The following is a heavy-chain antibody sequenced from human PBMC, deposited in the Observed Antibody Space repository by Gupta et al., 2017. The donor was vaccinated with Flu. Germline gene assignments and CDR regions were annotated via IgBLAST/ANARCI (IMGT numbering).Heavy chain of an antibody. CDR1: GGSINYYY. Sequence: QVQLRESGPGVVRPSCTLSLTCAVSGGSINYYYWAWIRQPPGKGLEWMGYISYSGSTNYNPSLKSRVTISVDPSKTQVSLRVNSVTAADTAVYYCERQGSPTTTIGLIVAGGQGTLVIVSS. V-gene: IGHV4-59*08. J-gene: IGHJ4*02. D-gene: IGHD3-10*01. CDR3: ERQGSPTTTIGLIVA. CDR2: ISYSGST.